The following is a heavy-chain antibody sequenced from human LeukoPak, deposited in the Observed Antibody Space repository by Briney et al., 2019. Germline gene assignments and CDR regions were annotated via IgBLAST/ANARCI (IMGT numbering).Heavy chain of an antibody. CDR3: ARVKAGYYYYMDV. D-gene: IGHD3-10*01. CDR1: GLTVSSNY. J-gene: IGHJ6*03. CDR2: IYSGGST. Sequence: PGGSLRLSCAASGLTVSSNYMSWVRQAPGKGLEWVSVIYSGGSTYYADSVKGRFTISRDNSKNTLYLQMNSLRAEDTAIYYCARVKAGYYYYMDVWGKGTTVTVSS. V-gene: IGHV3-53*01.